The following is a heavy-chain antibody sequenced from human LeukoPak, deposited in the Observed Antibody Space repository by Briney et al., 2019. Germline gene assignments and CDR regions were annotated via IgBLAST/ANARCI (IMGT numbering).Heavy chain of an antibody. V-gene: IGHV3-66*01. J-gene: IGHJ1*01. CDR1: GFTVSSNY. D-gene: IGHD4-17*01. Sequence: GGSLRLSCAASGFTVSSNYMSWVRQAPGKGLEWVSVIYSGGSTYYADSVKGRFTISRDNSKNTLYLQMNSLRAEDTAVYYCARTFPTTVTQAEYFQHWGQGTLVTVSS. CDR2: IYSGGST. CDR3: ARTFPTTVTQAEYFQH.